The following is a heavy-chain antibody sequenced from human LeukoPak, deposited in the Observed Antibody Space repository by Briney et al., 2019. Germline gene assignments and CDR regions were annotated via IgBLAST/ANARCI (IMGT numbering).Heavy chain of an antibody. V-gene: IGHV4-59*08. Sequence: SETLSLTCTVSGGSISSYYWSWIRQPPGKGLEWIGYIYYSGSTNYNSSLKSRVTISVDTSKNQFSLKLSSVTAADTAVYYCARHVWSGMDVWGQGTTVTVSS. D-gene: IGHD2-8*02. CDR1: GGSISSYY. J-gene: IGHJ6*02. CDR3: ARHVWSGMDV. CDR2: IYYSGST.